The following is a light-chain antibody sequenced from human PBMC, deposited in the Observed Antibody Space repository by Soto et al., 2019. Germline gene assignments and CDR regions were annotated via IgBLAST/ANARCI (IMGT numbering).Light chain of an antibody. CDR3: MQALQIPLT. CDR2: MGS. V-gene: IGKV2-28*01. CDR1: QSLLHSHGYTY. J-gene: IGKJ4*01. Sequence: DIVMTQSPVSLPVTPGEPASISCRSSQSLLHSHGYTYLDWYLQKPGQSPQLLIYMGSTRASGVPDRFSGSGSETDFTLKISRVEAEDVGVYYCMQALQIPLTFGGGTKVEIK.